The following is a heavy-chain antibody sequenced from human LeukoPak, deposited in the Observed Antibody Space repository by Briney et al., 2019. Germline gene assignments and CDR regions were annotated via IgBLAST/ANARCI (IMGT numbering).Heavy chain of an antibody. CDR3: ARHASSGYRLHYMDV. J-gene: IGHJ6*03. D-gene: IGHD3-22*01. CDR1: GGSISSYY. Sequence: SETLSLTCTVSGGSISSYYWGWIRQPPGKGLEWIGYIYYSGSTNYNPSLKSRVTISVDTSKNRFSLKLSSVTAADTAVYYCARHASSGYRLHYMDVWGKGTTVTVSS. CDR2: IYYSGST. V-gene: IGHV4-59*08.